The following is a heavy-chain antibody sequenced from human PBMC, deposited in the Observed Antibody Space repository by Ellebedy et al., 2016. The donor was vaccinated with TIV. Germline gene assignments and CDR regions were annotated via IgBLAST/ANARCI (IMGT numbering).Heavy chain of an antibody. D-gene: IGHD3-10*01. Sequence: SETLSLXCTVSGYSISSGYYWGWIRQPPGKGLEWIGSIYHSGSTYYNPSLKSRVTISVDTSKNQFSLKLSSVTAADTAVYYCARDHGSGSYSIDYWGQGTLVTVSS. CDR1: GYSISSGYY. CDR2: IYHSGST. J-gene: IGHJ4*02. V-gene: IGHV4-38-2*02. CDR3: ARDHGSGSYSIDY.